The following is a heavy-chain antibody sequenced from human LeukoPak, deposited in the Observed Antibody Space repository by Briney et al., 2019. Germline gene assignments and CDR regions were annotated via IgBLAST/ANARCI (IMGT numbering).Heavy chain of an antibody. J-gene: IGHJ4*02. D-gene: IGHD4-17*01. CDR3: ARYTVTTFDY. CDR1: GYSISSGYH. CDR2: IYHSGST. V-gene: IGHV4-38-2*01. Sequence: PSETLSLTCAVSGYSISSGYHWGWIRQPSGKGLEWIGSIYHSGSTYYNPSLKSRVTISVDTSKNQFSLKLSSVTAADTAVYYCARYTVTTFDYWGQGTLVTVSS.